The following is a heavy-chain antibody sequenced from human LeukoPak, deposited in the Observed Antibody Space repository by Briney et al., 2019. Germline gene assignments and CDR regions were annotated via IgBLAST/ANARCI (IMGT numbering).Heavy chain of an antibody. CDR3: AKASSGYYYEHFQH. CDR1: GFTFSSYA. CDR2: ISYDGSNK. V-gene: IGHV3-30*04. J-gene: IGHJ1*01. Sequence: PGRSLRLSCSASGFTFSSYAMHWVRQAPGKGLEWVAVISYDGSNKYYADSVKGRFTISRDNSKNTLYLQMNSLRAEDTAVYYCAKASSGYYYEHFQHWGQGTLVTVSS. D-gene: IGHD3-22*01.